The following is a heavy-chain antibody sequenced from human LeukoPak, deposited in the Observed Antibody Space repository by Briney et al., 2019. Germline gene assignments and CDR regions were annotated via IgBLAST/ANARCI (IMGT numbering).Heavy chain of an antibody. J-gene: IGHJ6*02. V-gene: IGHV3-74*01. Sequence: GGSLRLSCAASGFTFSSYWMHWVRQAPGKGLVWVSRINSDGRSTSYADSVKGRFTISRDNAKNTLYLQMNSLRAEDTAVYYCAREYYDYVWGSYPYGMDVWGQGTTVTVSS. D-gene: IGHD3-16*01. CDR3: AREYYDYVWGSYPYGMDV. CDR1: GFTFSSYW. CDR2: INSDGRST.